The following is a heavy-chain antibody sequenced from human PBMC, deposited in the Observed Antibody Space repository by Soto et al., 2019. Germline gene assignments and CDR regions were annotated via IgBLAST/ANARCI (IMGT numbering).Heavy chain of an antibody. D-gene: IGHD3-10*01. CDR3: VTTYGSAKEWYYYYYGMDV. CDR2: ISSNGGST. Sequence: PGGSLRLSCSASGFTFSSYAMHWVRQAPVKGLEYVSAISSNGGSTYYADSVKGRFTISRDNSKNTLYLQMSSLRAEDTAVYYCVTTYGSAKEWYYYYYGMDVWGQGTTVTVSS. J-gene: IGHJ6*02. V-gene: IGHV3-64D*08. CDR1: GFTFSSYA.